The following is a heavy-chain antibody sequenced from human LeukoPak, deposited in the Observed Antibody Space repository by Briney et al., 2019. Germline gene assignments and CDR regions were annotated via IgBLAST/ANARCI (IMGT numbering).Heavy chain of an antibody. V-gene: IGHV1-8*01. D-gene: IGHD3-22*01. J-gene: IGHJ4*02. CDR2: MNPKSGNT. CDR1: GYTFTSSD. CDR3: ARGYYPSSAYYFDF. Sequence: ASVKVSCKASGYTFTSSDINWVRQASGQGLELMGWMNPKSGNTGYAQKFRGRVAMTKNTSINTAYMELSSLRSDDTAVYYCARGYYPSSAYYFDFWGQGSLVTVSS.